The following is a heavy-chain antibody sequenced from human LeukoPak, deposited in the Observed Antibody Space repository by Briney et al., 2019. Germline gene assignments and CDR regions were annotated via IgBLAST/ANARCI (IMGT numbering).Heavy chain of an antibody. Sequence: GGSLRLSCAAYGFTLSSHSMSWVRQAPGKGLEWVSSISSSSSYIHSADSVKGRFTISRDNAKNSLYLQMNSLRAEDTAVYYCARDLYDSGAYSSPIDHRGQGTLVTVSS. CDR2: ISSSSSYI. CDR1: GFTLSSHS. D-gene: IGHD3-22*01. V-gene: IGHV3-21*01. CDR3: ARDLYDSGAYSSPIDH. J-gene: IGHJ4*02.